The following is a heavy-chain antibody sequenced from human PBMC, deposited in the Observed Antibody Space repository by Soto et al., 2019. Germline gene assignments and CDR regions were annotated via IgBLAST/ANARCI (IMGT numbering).Heavy chain of an antibody. CDR3: ATRITVFGLLIPPFDP. J-gene: IGHJ5*02. V-gene: IGHV4-34*01. CDR2: INHTGGT. CDR1: GGSVNGYY. D-gene: IGHD3-3*01. Sequence: PSETQSLTCAVYGGSVNGYYWNWIRQPPGKGLEWIGEINHTGGTHYNPSLKSRVTMSVDTSKNQFSLRLSSVTAADTAIYYCATRITVFGLLIPPFDPWGQGTQVTVSS.